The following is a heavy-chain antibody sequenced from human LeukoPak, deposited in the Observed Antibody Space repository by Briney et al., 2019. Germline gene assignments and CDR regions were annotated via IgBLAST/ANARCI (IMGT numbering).Heavy chain of an antibody. D-gene: IGHD3-9*01. CDR3: ASGDVLRYFDWSPGGAFDI. CDR1: GFTVSSKY. CDR2: IYSGGST. J-gene: IGHJ3*02. V-gene: IGHV3-53*01. Sequence: GGSLRLSCAASGFTVSSKYMSWVRQAPGKGLEWVSVIYSGGSTYYADSVKGRFTISRDNSKNTLYLQMNSLRAEDTAVYYCASGDVLRYFDWSPGGAFDIWGQGTMVTVSS.